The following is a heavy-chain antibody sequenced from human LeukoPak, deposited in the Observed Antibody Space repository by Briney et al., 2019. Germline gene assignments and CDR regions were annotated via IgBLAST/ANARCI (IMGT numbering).Heavy chain of an antibody. CDR3: AKDWGYYGSGVTPGAFDI. D-gene: IGHD3-10*01. J-gene: IGHJ3*02. Sequence: PGGSLRLSCATSGFPFSNFWMNWVRQAPGKGLEWVANIKQDGSEKFYVDSVKGRFTISRDNAKNSLYLQMNSLRAEDSALYYCAKDWGYYGSGVTPGAFDIWGQGTMVTVSS. CDR2: IKQDGSEK. CDR1: GFPFSNFW. V-gene: IGHV3-7*03.